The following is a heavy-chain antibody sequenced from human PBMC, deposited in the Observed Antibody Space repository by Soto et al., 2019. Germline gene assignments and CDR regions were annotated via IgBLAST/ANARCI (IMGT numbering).Heavy chain of an antibody. CDR1: GFTFSSYA. CDR2: ISGSGGST. V-gene: IGHV3-23*01. CDR3: AKEVGYCSSTSCYAPTVTTVDY. J-gene: IGHJ4*02. Sequence: WGSLRLSCAASGFTFSSYAMSWVRQAPGKGLEWVSAISGSGGSTYYADSVKGRFTISRDNSKNTLYLQMNSLRAEDTAVYYCAKEVGYCSSTSCYAPTVTTVDYWGQGTLVTVSS. D-gene: IGHD2-2*01.